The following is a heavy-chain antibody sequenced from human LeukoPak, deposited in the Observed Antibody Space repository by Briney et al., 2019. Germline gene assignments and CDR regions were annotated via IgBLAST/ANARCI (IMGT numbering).Heavy chain of an antibody. CDR2: ISYDGSNK. CDR3: AREEYSYGNRY. Sequence: GGSLRLSCAASGFTFSSYAMHWVRQAPGKGLEWVAVISYDGSNKYYADSVKGRFTISRDNSKNTLYLQMNSLRAEDTAVYYCAREEYSYGNRYWGQGPWSPSPQ. J-gene: IGHJ4*02. V-gene: IGHV3-30*04. D-gene: IGHD5-18*01. CDR1: GFTFSSYA.